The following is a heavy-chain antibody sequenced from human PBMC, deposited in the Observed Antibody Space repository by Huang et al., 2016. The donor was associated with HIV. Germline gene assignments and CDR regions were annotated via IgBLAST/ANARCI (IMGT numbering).Heavy chain of an antibody. J-gene: IGHJ5*02. D-gene: IGHD5-18*01. CDR3: ARTAYSYGFRQGYNWFDP. CDR1: GGTFSGYA. CDR2: IIPIFGTA. V-gene: IGHV1-69*13. Sequence: QVLLVQSGAEVRKPGSSVKVSCTAFGGTFSGYAISWVRRAPGQGLEWMGGIIPIFGTANYTQKFQGRVTITVDESTNTGYMELTRLTSEDTAVYYCARTAYSYGFRQGYNWFDPWGQGTPVTVSS.